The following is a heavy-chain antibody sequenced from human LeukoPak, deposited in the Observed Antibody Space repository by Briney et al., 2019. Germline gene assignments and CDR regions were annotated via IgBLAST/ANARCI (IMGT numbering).Heavy chain of an antibody. CDR3: ARGTYNSGWYGYFDY. CDR2: FYYRGST. V-gene: IGHV4-59*01. Sequence: PSETLSLTCTVSGGSFSDYYWSWIRQPPGKGLEWIGYFYYRGSTNYNPSLKSRVTISVGTSKNQLSLKMISVTAADTALYYCARGTYNSGWYGYFDYWGQGTLVTVSS. D-gene: IGHD6-19*01. CDR1: GGSFSDYY. J-gene: IGHJ4*02.